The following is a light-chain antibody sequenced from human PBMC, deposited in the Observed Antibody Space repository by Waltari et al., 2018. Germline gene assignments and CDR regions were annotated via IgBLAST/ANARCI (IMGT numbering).Light chain of an antibody. CDR1: QIISSW. Sequence: DIPMTQSPSTLSASVGDRVTITCRASQIISSWLAWYQQKPGKAPKLLIYDASSLESGVPSRFSGSGSGTEFTLTISSLQPDDFATYYCQQYNSYSYTFGQGTKLEIK. CDR2: DAS. V-gene: IGKV1-5*01. J-gene: IGKJ2*01. CDR3: QQYNSYSYT.